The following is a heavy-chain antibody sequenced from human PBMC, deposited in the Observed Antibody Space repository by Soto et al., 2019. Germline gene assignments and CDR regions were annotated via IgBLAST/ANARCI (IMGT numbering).Heavy chain of an antibody. CDR2: IFSNDEK. V-gene: IGHV2-26*01. CDR1: GFSLSNAKMG. D-gene: IGHD6-19*01. CDR3: ARRRSGWFLFVA. J-gene: IGHJ5*02. Sequence: QVTLKESGPVLVRPPETLTLTCTVSGFSLSNAKMGVSWIRQPPGKALEWLAHIFSNDEKSYNTSLQNRRTISEDTSKSQVVLTMTNTDPADTATYYCARRRSGWFLFVAWGQGTLVTVPS.